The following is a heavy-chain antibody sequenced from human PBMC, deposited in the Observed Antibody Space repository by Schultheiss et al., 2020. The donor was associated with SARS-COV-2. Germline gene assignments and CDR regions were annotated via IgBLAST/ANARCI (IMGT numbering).Heavy chain of an antibody. CDR2: ISYDGSNK. D-gene: IGHD1-26*01. CDR3: ARGERNFDY. V-gene: IGHV3-30*04. CDR1: GFTFSSYA. Sequence: GGSLRLSCAASGFTFSSYAMHWVRQAPGKGLEWVAVISYDGSNKYYADSVKGRFTISRDNSKNTLYLQMNSLRAEDTAVYYCARGERNFDYWGQGTLVTVSS. J-gene: IGHJ4*02.